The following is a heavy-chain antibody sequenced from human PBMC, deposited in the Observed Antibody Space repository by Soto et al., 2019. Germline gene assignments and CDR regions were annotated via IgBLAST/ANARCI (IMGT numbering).Heavy chain of an antibody. CDR3: ARRLYGDYDY. CDR1: GYSFTTSG. Sequence: GGSVKVSCKASGYSFTTSGITWVRQAPGQGLEWMGWISTYNGNTNYAQKLQDRVTLTTDTSTSTAYMELRSLRSDDTAIYYCARRLYGDYDYWGQGTLVTVSS. V-gene: IGHV1-18*01. D-gene: IGHD4-17*01. J-gene: IGHJ4*02. CDR2: ISTYNGNT.